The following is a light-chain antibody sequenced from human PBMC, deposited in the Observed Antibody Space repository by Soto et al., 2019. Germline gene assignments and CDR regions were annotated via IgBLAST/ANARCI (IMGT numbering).Light chain of an antibody. CDR1: QSVAYTY. J-gene: IGKJ4*01. CDR3: QQFSSYPLT. V-gene: IGKV3-20*01. Sequence: ELVLTQSPGTLSLSPGERATLSCRASQSVAYTYLAWYQQKPGQAPRLLIYDASSRATGIPDRFSGGGSGTDFTLTISRLEPEDFAVYYCQQFSSYPLTFGGGTKVDIK. CDR2: DAS.